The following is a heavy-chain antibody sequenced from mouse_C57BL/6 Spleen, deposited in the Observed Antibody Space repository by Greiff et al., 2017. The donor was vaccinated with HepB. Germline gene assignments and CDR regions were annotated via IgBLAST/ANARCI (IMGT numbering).Heavy chain of an antibody. J-gene: IGHJ2*01. CDR3: ARDGPAYFDC. CDR1: GYSITSGYD. Sequence: EVKLMESGPGMVKPSQSLSLTCTVTGYSITSGYDWHWIRHFPGNKLEWMGYISYSGSTNYNPSLKSRISITHDTSTNHFFLKLNSVTTEDTATYYCARDGPAYFDCWGQGTTLTVSS. CDR2: ISYSGST. V-gene: IGHV3-1*01.